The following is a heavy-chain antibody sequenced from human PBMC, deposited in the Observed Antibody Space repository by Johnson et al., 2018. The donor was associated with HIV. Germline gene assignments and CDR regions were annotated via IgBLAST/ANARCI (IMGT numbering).Heavy chain of an antibody. Sequence: VESGGGLVQPGRSLRLSCAASGFTFDDYAMHWVRQAPGKGLEWVSGIRGNSGSIGYADSVKGRVTISRDNAKNSLYLQMNGLRAEDTALYYCARDFVAFGECTAFDIWGQGTMVTVSS. CDR2: IRGNSGSI. D-gene: IGHD3-10*01. CDR3: ARDFVAFGECTAFDI. J-gene: IGHJ3*02. CDR1: GFTFDDYA. V-gene: IGHV3-9*01.